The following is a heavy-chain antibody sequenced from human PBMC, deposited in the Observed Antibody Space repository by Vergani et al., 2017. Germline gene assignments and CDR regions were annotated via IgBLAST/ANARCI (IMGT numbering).Heavy chain of an antibody. V-gene: IGHV1-24*01. CDR1: GYTLTELS. Sequence: QVQLVQSGAEVKKPGASVKVSCKVSGYTLTELSMNWVRQAPGKGLEWMGGFDPEYGETIYAQKFQGRVTMTEDTSTESADMELSSLRSEDTAVYYCATAPATVVRPNNWFDPWGQGTLVTVSS. D-gene: IGHD4-23*01. J-gene: IGHJ5*02. CDR2: FDPEYGET. CDR3: ATAPATVVRPNNWFDP.